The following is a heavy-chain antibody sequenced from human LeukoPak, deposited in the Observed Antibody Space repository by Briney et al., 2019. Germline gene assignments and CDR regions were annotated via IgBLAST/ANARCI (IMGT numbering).Heavy chain of an antibody. CDR2: IYYSGST. Sequence: PSETLSLTCTVSGGSISSYYWSWIRQPPGKGLEWIGYIYYSGSTNYNPSLKSRVTISVDTSKNQFSLKLSSVTAADTAVYYCARRSAYDFWSRYYSAYYYGMDVWGQGTTVTVSS. CDR3: ARRSAYDFWSRYYSAYYYGMDV. D-gene: IGHD3-3*01. CDR1: GGSISSYY. J-gene: IGHJ6*02. V-gene: IGHV4-59*08.